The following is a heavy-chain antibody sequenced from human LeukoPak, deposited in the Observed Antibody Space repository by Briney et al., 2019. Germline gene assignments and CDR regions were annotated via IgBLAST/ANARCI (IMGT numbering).Heavy chain of an antibody. D-gene: IGHD2-15*01. V-gene: IGHV3-23*01. CDR1: GFTFSSYA. CDR2: ISGSGGST. CDR3: ARFYCSGGSCRSY. Sequence: PGGSLRLSCAASGFTFSSYAMSWVRQAPGKGLEWVSAISGSGGSTYYADSVKGRFTISRDNSKNTLHLQMNSLRAEDTAVYYCARFYCSGGSCRSYWGQGTLVTVSS. J-gene: IGHJ4*02.